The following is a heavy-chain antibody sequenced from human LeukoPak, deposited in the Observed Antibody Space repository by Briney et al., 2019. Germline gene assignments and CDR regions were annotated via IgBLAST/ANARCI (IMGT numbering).Heavy chain of an antibody. CDR3: ARDVRRDGYNLDWFDP. D-gene: IGHD5-24*01. Sequence: PSETLSLTCTVSGDSISSNYWSSIRQTPGKGLEWIGHINYSGSTYYNPSLRSRVTMSVDTSKKQFSLRLSSVTAADTAVYYCARDVRRDGYNLDWFDPWGQGTLVSVSS. J-gene: IGHJ5*02. CDR1: GDSISSNY. CDR2: INYSGST. V-gene: IGHV4-59*01.